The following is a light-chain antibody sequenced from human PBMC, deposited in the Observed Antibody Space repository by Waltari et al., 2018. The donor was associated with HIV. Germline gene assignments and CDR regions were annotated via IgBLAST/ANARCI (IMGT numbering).Light chain of an antibody. Sequence: EIVMTQSPATLSVSPGERDTLSCRASQSVRSNLAWYQQKLGQAPRLLIFGASSRATGIPARFSGSGSGTEFTLTISSLQSEDFAVYYCQQYNNWPPYTFGQGTKLEIK. CDR3: QQYNNWPPYT. CDR1: QSVRSN. CDR2: GAS. V-gene: IGKV3-15*01. J-gene: IGKJ2*01.